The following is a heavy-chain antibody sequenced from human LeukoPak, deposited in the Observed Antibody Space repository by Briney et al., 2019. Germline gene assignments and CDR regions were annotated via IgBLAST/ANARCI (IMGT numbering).Heavy chain of an antibody. CDR3: ASKRWLQSSFDY. CDR1: GGSISSSSYY. J-gene: IGHJ4*02. V-gene: IGHV4-39*01. D-gene: IGHD5-24*01. CDR2: IYYSGST. Sequence: SETLSLTCTVSGGSISSSSYYWGWIRQPPGKGLEWIGSIYYSGSTYYNPSLKSRVTISVDTSKNQFSLKLSSVTAADTAVYYCASKRWLQSSFDYWGQGTLVIVSS.